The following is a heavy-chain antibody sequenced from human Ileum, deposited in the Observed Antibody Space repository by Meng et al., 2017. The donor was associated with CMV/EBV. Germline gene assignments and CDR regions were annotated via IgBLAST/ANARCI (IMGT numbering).Heavy chain of an antibody. Sequence: VQLQESGPRLVKPSETLSLTRTVSGDSITSFYWSWIRQPAGKALEWIGRIYHGGSTNYNPSLKSRVTLSVDTSKNQFSMRLTSVTAADTAVYYCARGPGGFGDFNFDYWGQGTLVTVSS. CDR1: GDSITSFY. CDR2: IYHGGST. D-gene: IGHD3-16*01. J-gene: IGHJ4*02. V-gene: IGHV4-4*07. CDR3: ARGPGGFGDFNFDY.